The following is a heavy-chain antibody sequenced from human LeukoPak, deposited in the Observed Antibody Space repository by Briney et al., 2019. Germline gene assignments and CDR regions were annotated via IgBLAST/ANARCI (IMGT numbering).Heavy chain of an antibody. CDR3: ARDGTGSNYDPRYYYYGMDV. J-gene: IGHJ6*02. D-gene: IGHD3-3*01. V-gene: IGHV1-69*04. CDR1: GGTFSSYA. CDR2: IIPIFGIA. Sequence: SVKVSCKASGGTFSSYAISWVRQAPGQGLEWMGRIIPIFGIANYAQRFQGRVTITADKSTSTAYMELSSLRSGDTAVYYCARDGTGSNYDPRYYYYGMDVWGQGTTVTVSS.